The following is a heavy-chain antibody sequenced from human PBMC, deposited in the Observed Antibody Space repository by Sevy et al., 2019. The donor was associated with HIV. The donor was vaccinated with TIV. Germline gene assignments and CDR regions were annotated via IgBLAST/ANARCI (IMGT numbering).Heavy chain of an antibody. V-gene: IGHV4-59*08. CDR1: GGSITSLY. D-gene: IGHD1-26*01. J-gene: IGHJ4*02. CDR3: AGGNAWGRGYS. Sequence: SETLSLTCTVSGGSITSLYWNWIRQPPGKGLEWIANINYNGHINYNPPLKSRVTLSLDTSKNQFSLRLGSVTAAETAMYYCAGGNAWGRGYSWGQGTLVTVSS. CDR2: INYNGHI.